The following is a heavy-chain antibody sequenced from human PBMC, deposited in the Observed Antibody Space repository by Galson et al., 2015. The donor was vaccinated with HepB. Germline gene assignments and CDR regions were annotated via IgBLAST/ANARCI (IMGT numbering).Heavy chain of an antibody. J-gene: IGHJ4*02. V-gene: IGHV3-21*01. D-gene: IGHD4-17*01. CDR2: ISSSSYI. CDR3: ARDMNGDYVLGY. Sequence: SLRLSCAASGFTFSSYSMNWVRQAPGKGLEWVSSISSSSYIYYADSVKGRFTISRDNAKNSLYLQMNSLRAEDTAVYYCARDMNGDYVLGYWGQGTLVTVSS. CDR1: GFTFSSYS.